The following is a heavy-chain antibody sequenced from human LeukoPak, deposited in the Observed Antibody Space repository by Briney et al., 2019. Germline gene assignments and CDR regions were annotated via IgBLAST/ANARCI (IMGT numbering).Heavy chain of an antibody. CDR3: ARDSPPGGRASLPIEP. CDR1: GYTFSGYY. V-gene: IGHV1-46*01. CDR2: INPSGGDT. J-gene: IGHJ5*02. Sequence: ASVKVSCKAPGYTFSGYYMHWVRQAPGQGLEWMGIINPSGGDTSYAQKFQGRVAMTRDMSTSTVYMELSSLRSEDTAVYYCARDSPPGGRASLPIEPWGPGTLVTVSS. D-gene: IGHD3-10*01.